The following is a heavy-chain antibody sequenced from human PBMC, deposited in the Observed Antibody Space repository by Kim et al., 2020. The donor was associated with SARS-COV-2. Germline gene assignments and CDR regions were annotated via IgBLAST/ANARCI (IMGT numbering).Heavy chain of an antibody. J-gene: IGHJ4*02. V-gene: IGHV1-46*01. D-gene: IGHD3-22*01. CDR3: ARDLAGSSGSTGY. Sequence: YAQTCQGRVTMTRDTSTSTVYMELSSLRSEDTAVYYCARDLAGSSGSTGYWGQGTLVTVSS.